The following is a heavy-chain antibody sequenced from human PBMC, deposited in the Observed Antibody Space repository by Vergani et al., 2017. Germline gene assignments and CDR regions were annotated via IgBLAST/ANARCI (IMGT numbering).Heavy chain of an antibody. J-gene: IGHJ4*02. CDR3: SRGIGSSWVGAYVDY. CDR2: SYTSGST. D-gene: IGHD6-13*01. V-gene: IGHV4-61*02. Sequence: QVQLQESGPGLVKPSQTLSLTCTVSGGSISSGSYYWSWIRQPAGKGLEWIGRSYTSGSTNYNPSRKSRVTISVDTSKDQFSLKLSSVTAADTAVYYCSRGIGSSWVGAYVDYWGQGTLVTVSS. CDR1: GGSISSGSYY.